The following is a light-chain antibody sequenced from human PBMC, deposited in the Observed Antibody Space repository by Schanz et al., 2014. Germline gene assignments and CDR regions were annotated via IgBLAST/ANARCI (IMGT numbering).Light chain of an antibody. CDR3: QQSHSTPFT. J-gene: IGKJ4*01. V-gene: IGKV1-39*01. CDR1: QSITTW. Sequence: DIQMTQSPSTLSTSVGDRVTITCRASQSITTWLAWYQQKPGKAPRLLIYAASTLQSGVPSRFSGSGSGTDFTLTISSLRPEDFATYFCQQSHSTPFTFGGGTKVEI. CDR2: AAS.